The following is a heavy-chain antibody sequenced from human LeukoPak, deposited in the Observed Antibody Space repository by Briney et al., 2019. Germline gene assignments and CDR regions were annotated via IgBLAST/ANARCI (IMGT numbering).Heavy chain of an antibody. CDR2: IKQDGSEK. CDR1: GFTFSSYW. D-gene: IGHD1-26*01. V-gene: IGHV3-7*01. J-gene: IGHJ6*03. Sequence: QPGGSLRLSCAASGFTFSSYWMSWVRQAPGKGLEWVANIKQDGSEKYYVDSVKGRFIISRDNAKNSLYLQMNSLRAEDTAVYYCARRKFSGSYSSYYYYYYMDVWGKGTTVTVSS. CDR3: ARRKFSGSYSSYYYYYYMDV.